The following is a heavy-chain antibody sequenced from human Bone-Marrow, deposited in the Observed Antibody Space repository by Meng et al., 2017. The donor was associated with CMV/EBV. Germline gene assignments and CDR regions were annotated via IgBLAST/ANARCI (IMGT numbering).Heavy chain of an antibody. CDR1: GFTFSSYA. D-gene: IGHD3/OR15-3a*01. CDR2: IGSDGSST. V-gene: IGHV3-64*02. Sequence: GESLKISCAASGFTFSSYAMHWVRQAPGRGLEYVSAIGSDGSSTSYADSVKGRFTISRDNSKNTLFLQMGSLRAEDMAVYYCARGWDCWYFDLWGRGTLVTVSS. CDR3: ARGWDCWYFDL. J-gene: IGHJ2*01.